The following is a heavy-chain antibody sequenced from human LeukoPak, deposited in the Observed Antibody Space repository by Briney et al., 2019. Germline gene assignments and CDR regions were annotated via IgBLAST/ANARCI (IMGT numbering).Heavy chain of an antibody. Sequence: GGSLRLSCAASGFTVSSNYMSWVRQAPGKGLEWVSVIYSGGSTYYADSVKGRFTISRDNSKNTLYLQMNSLRAEDTAVYYCARVGCSSTSCNWFDPWGQGTLVTVSS. V-gene: IGHV3-66*01. CDR1: GFTVSSNY. CDR3: ARVGCSSTSCNWFDP. CDR2: IYSGGST. D-gene: IGHD2-2*01. J-gene: IGHJ5*02.